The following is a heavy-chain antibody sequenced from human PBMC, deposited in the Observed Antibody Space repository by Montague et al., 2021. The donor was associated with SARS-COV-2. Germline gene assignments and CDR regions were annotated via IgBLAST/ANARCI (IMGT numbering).Heavy chain of an antibody. CDR1: GGSISSGGYY. CDR2: IYYSGST. Sequence: TLSLTRTLSGGSISSGGYYWCWIRQHPGKGLEWIGYIYYSGSTYYXRSLKSRVTISVDTSKNQFSLKLSSVTAADTAVYYCARGGSYSSGWYGVDYYYGMDVWGQGTTVTVSS. D-gene: IGHD6-19*01. J-gene: IGHJ6*02. V-gene: IGHV4-31*03. CDR3: ARGGSYSSGWYGVDYYYGMDV.